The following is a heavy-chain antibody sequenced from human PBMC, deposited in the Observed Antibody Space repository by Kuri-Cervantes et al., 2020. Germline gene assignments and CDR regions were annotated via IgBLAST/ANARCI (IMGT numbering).Heavy chain of an antibody. J-gene: IGHJ4*02. CDR3: ARSQTAAATHIDY. CDR2: INHSGST. CDR1: GGSFSGYY. V-gene: IGHV4-34*01. D-gene: IGHD2-21*02. Sequence: SETLSLTCAVYGGSFSGYYWSWIRQPPGKGLEWIGEINHSGSTNYKPSLRSRVTTSVDTSKNQFSLNLRSVTAADTAVYFCARSQTAAATHIDYWGQGILVTVSS.